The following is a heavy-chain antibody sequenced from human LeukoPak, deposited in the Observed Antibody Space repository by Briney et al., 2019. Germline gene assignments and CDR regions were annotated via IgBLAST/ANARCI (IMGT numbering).Heavy chain of an antibody. CDR1: GGTFSSYA. CDR3: ARETIVVVVAAKWDPNAFDI. D-gene: IGHD2-15*01. Sequence: ASVKVSCKASGGTFSSYAISWVRQAPGQGLEWMGGIIPIFGTANYAQKFQGRVTITADESTSTAYMELSSLRSEDRAVYYCARETIVVVVAAKWDPNAFDIWGQGTMVTVSS. V-gene: IGHV1-69*13. J-gene: IGHJ3*02. CDR2: IIPIFGTA.